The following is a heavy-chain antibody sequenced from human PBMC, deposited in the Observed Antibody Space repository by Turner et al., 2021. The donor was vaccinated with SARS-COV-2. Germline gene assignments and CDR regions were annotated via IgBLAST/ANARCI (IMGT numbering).Heavy chain of an antibody. CDR2: INSDESST. J-gene: IGHJ6*02. D-gene: IGHD6-13*01. V-gene: IGHV3-74*01. CDR3: ARVGIAAAGPTFYYYYYGMDV. Sequence: EVQLVESGGCLVPPAGSLRPSCAASGCTLSSYWMHWVRQAPGKGLVWVSRINSDESSTSYADSVKGRFTISRDNAKNTLYLQINSLRAENTAVYYCARVGIAAAGPTFYYYYYGMDVWGQGTTVPVSS. CDR1: GCTLSSYW.